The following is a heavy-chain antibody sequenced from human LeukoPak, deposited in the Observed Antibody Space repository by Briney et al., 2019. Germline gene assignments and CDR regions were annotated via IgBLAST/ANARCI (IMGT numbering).Heavy chain of an antibody. D-gene: IGHD5-18*01. CDR1: GGTLSSYV. CDR3: TREIDPRYSYGYGDY. V-gene: IGHV1-69*05. Sequence: ASVKVSCKASGGTLSSYVISWVRQAPGQGLEWMGGIIPIFGAANYAQKFQGRVTITTDESTSTVYMELSSLRSEDTAVYYCTREIDPRYSYGYGDYWGQGTLVTVSS. CDR2: IIPIFGAA. J-gene: IGHJ4*02.